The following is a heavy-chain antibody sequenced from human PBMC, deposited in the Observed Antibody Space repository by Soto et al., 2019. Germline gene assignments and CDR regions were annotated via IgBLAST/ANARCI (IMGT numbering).Heavy chain of an antibody. CDR1: GGTFSSYA. D-gene: IGHD4-17*01. CDR2: IIPIFGTA. Sequence: SVKVSCKASGGTFSSYAISWVRQAPGQGLEWMGGIIPIFGTANYAQKFQGRVTITADESTSTAYMELSSLRSEDTAVYYCARQSTTVVTSGYYYYGMDVWGQGTTVTVSS. J-gene: IGHJ6*02. CDR3: ARQSTTVVTSGYYYYGMDV. V-gene: IGHV1-69*13.